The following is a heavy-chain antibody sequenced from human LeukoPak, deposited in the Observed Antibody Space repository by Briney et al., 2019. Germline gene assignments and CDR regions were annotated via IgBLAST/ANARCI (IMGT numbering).Heavy chain of an antibody. CDR1: GFTFSSYG. V-gene: IGHV3-33*06. Sequence: GGSLRLSCTASGFTFSSYGMRWVRQAPGKGLEWVAVKWFGGSNKYYADSVKGRLTISRDNSKSTLYLQMNSLRAEDTAVYYCAKAVAGTGHYYFCMDVWGQGTTVTVSS. CDR3: AKAVAGTGHYYFCMDV. D-gene: IGHD6-19*01. J-gene: IGHJ6*02. CDR2: KWFGGSNK.